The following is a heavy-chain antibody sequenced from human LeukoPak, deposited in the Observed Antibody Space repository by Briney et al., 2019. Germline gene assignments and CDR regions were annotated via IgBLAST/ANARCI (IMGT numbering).Heavy chain of an antibody. J-gene: IGHJ4*02. Sequence: GGSLRLSCAASGFTVSSNYMSWVRQAPGKGLEWVSVIYSGGSTYYADSVKGRFTISRDNSKNTLYPQMNSLRAEDTAVYYCACSKRWLAFDYWGQGTLVTVSS. V-gene: IGHV3-53*01. CDR1: GFTVSSNY. D-gene: IGHD6-19*01. CDR3: ACSKRWLAFDY. CDR2: IYSGGST.